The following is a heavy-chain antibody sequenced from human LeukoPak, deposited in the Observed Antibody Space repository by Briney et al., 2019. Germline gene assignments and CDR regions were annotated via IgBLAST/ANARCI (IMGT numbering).Heavy chain of an antibody. Sequence: GGSLRLSCAASGFTFSSYGMHWVRQAPGKGLEWVAFIRYDGSNKYYADSVKGRFTISRDNSKNTLYLQMNSLRAEDTAVYYCAKAAPRSFYYMDVWGKGTTVTVSS. CDR1: GFTFSSYG. D-gene: IGHD1-14*01. CDR2: IRYDGSNK. CDR3: AKAAPRSFYYMDV. J-gene: IGHJ6*03. V-gene: IGHV3-30*02.